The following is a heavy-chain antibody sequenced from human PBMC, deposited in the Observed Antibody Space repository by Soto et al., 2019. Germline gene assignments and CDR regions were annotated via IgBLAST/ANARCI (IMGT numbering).Heavy chain of an antibody. Sequence: SETLSLTCTVSGGSISSYYWSWIRQPPGEGLEWIGDIYYSGSTNYNPSLKSRVTISVDTSKNQFSLKLSSVTAADTAVYYCARQTSYYDILTGYYRPDWFDPWGQGTLVTVSS. V-gene: IGHV4-59*08. CDR3: ARQTSYYDILTGYYRPDWFDP. J-gene: IGHJ5*02. CDR2: IYYSGST. D-gene: IGHD3-9*01. CDR1: GGSISSYY.